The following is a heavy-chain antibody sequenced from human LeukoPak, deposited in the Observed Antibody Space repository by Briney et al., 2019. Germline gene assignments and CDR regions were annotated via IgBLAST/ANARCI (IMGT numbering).Heavy chain of an antibody. J-gene: IGHJ4*02. V-gene: IGHV3-20*04. Sequence: GGSLRLSCAASGFTFDDYGMSWVRQAPGKGLEWVSGINWNGGSTGYAGSVKGRFTISRDNAKNSLYLQMNSLRAEDTALYYCARVPGRGYSMYYFDYWGQGTLVTVSS. CDR3: ARVPGRGYSMYYFDY. CDR1: GFTFDDYG. D-gene: IGHD5-18*01. CDR2: INWNGGST.